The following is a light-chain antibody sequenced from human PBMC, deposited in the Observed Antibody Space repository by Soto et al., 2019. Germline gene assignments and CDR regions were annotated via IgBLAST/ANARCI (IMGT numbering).Light chain of an antibody. V-gene: IGKV3-20*01. CDR3: QQYGSSPIT. Sequence: EIVLTQSPGTLSLSPGERATLSCRASQSVRSSYLAWYQQKPGQAPRLLIYGASSRATGIPDRFRGSGSGTDYTLTISRLEPEDFALYYCQQYGSSPITFGKGTRVEIK. CDR2: GAS. J-gene: IGKJ5*01. CDR1: QSVRSSY.